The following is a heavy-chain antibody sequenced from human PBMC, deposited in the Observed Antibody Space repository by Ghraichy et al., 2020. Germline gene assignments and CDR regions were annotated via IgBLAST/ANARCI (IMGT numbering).Heavy chain of an antibody. J-gene: IGHJ3*01. CDR3: ARVFSGYEPFDV. CDR2: IEIDGSVT. V-gene: IGHV3-74*03. CDR1: GFAFNIYW. Sequence: GGSLRLSCAASGFAFNIYWMHWVRQLPGKGLEWVARIEIDGSVTTYADSVKGRFTISRDKAKNTLYLQMNSLRAEDTAVYYCARVFSGYEPFDVWGQGTLVTVSS. D-gene: IGHD3-16*01.